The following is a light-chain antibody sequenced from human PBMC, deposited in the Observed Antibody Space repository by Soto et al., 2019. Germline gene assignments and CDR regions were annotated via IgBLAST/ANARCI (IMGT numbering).Light chain of an antibody. J-gene: IGKJ3*01. V-gene: IGKV3-15*01. CDR2: YAS. CDR1: LTVSNN. CDR3: QQYNNWPPGAT. Sequence: DIVRTQSPATLSVSPGERATLSCRASLTVSNNLAWYQQKPGQAPRLLIYYASTRATGIPDRFSGSGSVKDFTLTISSVQSEDVAVYYCQQYNNWPPGATFGPGTRVDI.